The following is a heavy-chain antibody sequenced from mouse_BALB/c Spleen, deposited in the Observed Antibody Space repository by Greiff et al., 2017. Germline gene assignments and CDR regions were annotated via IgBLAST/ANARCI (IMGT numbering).Heavy chain of an antibody. V-gene: IGHV3-2*02. Sequence: EVKLLESGPGLVKPSQSLSLTCTVTGYSITSDYAWNWIRQFPGNKLEWMGYISYSGSTSYNPSLKSRISITRDTSKNQFFLQLNSVTTEDTATYYCARNDYGSSYWYFDVWGAGTTVTVSS. D-gene: IGHD1-1*01. CDR2: ISYSGST. CDR3: ARNDYGSSYWYFDV. J-gene: IGHJ1*01. CDR1: GYSITSDYA.